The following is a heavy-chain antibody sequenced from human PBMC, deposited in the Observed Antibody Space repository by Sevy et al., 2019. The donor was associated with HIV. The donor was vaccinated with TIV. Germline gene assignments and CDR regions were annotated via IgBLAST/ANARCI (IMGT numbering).Heavy chain of an antibody. J-gene: IGHJ5*02. V-gene: IGHV4-59*12. CDR1: GCSISSYY. CDR3: ARDGKEDWFDP. Sequence: SETLSLTCTVSGCSISSYYWSWIRQPPGKGLEWIAYIYYSGSTKYNPSLKSRVTISVNTSKNQLYLKLSSVTAADTAVYYCARDGKEDWFDPWGQGTLVTVSS. CDR2: IYYSGST. D-gene: IGHD1-26*01.